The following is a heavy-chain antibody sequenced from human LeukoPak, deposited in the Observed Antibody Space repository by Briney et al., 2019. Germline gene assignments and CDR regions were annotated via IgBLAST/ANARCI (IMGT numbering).Heavy chain of an antibody. V-gene: IGHV4-38-2*01. CDR2: IYHSGST. CDR3: ASKLEGYCSSTSCLVA. D-gene: IGHD2-2*01. Sequence: PSETLSLTCAVSGYSISGGYYCGWIRQPPGKGLEWIGSIYHSGSTYYNPSLKSRVTISVDTSKNQFSLKLSSVTAADTAVYYCASKLEGYCSSTSCLVAWGQGTLVTVSS. CDR1: GYSISGGYY. J-gene: IGHJ5*02.